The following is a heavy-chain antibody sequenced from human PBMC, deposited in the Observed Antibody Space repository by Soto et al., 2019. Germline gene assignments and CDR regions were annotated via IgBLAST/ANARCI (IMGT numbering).Heavy chain of an antibody. V-gene: IGHV4-39*01. CDR3: AITGMAAAGTIDY. D-gene: IGHD6-13*01. CDR2: IYYSGST. Sequence: QLQLQESGPGLVKPSETLSLTCTVSGGSISSSSYYWGWIRQPPGKGLEWIGSIYYSGSTYYNPSLKSRVTISVDTSKNQFSLKLSSVTAADTAVYYCAITGMAAAGTIDYWGQGTLVTVSS. J-gene: IGHJ4*02. CDR1: GGSISSSSYY.